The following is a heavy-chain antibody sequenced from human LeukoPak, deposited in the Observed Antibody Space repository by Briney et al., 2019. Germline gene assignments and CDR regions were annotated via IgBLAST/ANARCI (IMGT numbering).Heavy chain of an antibody. CDR1: GGTFSSYT. V-gene: IGHV1-69*02. D-gene: IGHD2-2*02. J-gene: IGHJ3*02. Sequence: SVKVSCKASGGTFSSYTISWVRQAPGQGLEWMGRIIPILGIANYAQKFQGRVTITANKSTSTAYMELSSLRSEDTAVYYCASRYCSSTSCYTLSAFDIWGQGTMVTVSS. CDR3: ASRYCSSTSCYTLSAFDI. CDR2: IIPILGIA.